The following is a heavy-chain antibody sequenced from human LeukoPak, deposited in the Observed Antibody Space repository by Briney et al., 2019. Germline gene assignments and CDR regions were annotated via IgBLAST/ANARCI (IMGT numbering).Heavy chain of an antibody. CDR2: ISGDNGNT. D-gene: IGHD1-26*01. Sequence: ASVKVSCKASGYTFTSYGISWVRQAPGQGLEWMGWISGDNGNTNYAQILQGRVTMTTDTSTSTAYMELRSLTYDDTAVYYCARDRYGVRSGSCDYWGQGTLVTVS. J-gene: IGHJ4*02. CDR1: GYTFTSYG. CDR3: ARDRYGVRSGSCDY. V-gene: IGHV1-18*01.